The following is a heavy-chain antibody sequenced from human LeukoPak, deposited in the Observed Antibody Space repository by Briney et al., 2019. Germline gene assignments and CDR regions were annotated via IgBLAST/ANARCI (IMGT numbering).Heavy chain of an antibody. CDR2: IHPEGNEK. CDR3: ARGDAFSGDH. V-gene: IGHV3-7*04. J-gene: IGHJ4*02. Sequence: HPGESLRLSCAASGFTFSSYAMSWVRQAPGRGLEWVANIHPEGNEKYHVESVKGRFTISRDNPKSSLFLQMNGLRVEDTAVYYCARGDAFSGDHWGQGTLVTVSS. CDR1: GFTFSSYA.